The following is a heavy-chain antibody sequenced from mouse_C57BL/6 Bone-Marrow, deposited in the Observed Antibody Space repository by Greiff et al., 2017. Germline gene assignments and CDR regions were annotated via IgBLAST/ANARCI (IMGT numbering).Heavy chain of an antibody. D-gene: IGHD2-14*01. CDR3: ARARVHYYAMDY. V-gene: IGHV5-17*01. J-gene: IGHJ4*01. CDR1: GFTFSDYG. CDR2: ISSGSSTI. Sequence: EVMLVESGGGLVKPGGSLKLSCAASGFTFSDYGMHWVRQAPEKGLEWVAYISSGSSTIYYADTVKGRFTISRDNAKNTLFLQMTILRSADTAMYYCARARVHYYAMDYWGQGTSVTVSS.